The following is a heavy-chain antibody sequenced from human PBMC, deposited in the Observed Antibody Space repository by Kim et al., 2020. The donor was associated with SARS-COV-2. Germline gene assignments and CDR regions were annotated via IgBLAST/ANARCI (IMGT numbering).Heavy chain of an antibody. Sequence: DAVKGRFTISRDKSKNTLYLQMNSPRAEGTAVYYCARDPSGWYYYYGMDVWGQGTTVTVSS. CDR3: ARDPSGWYYYYGMDV. D-gene: IGHD6-19*01. V-gene: IGHV3-30*05. J-gene: IGHJ6*02.